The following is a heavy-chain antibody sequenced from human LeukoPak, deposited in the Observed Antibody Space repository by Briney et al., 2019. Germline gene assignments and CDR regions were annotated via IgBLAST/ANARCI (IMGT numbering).Heavy chain of an antibody. V-gene: IGHV3-43*01. D-gene: IGHD3-10*01. J-gene: IGHJ6*03. CDR1: GFTFNDYT. Sequence: QPGGSLRLSCAASGFTFNDYTMHWVRQAPGKGLEWVSLITWDGGRTYYADSVKGRFTISRDNSKNSLYLQMNSLRTEDTALYYCARGDSTMVSYYYMDVWGEGTTVTVSS. CDR3: ARGDSTMVSYYYMDV. CDR2: ITWDGGRT.